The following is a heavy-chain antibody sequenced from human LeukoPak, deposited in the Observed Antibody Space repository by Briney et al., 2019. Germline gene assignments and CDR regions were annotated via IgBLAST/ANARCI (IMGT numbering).Heavy chain of an antibody. CDR1: GGSISSYY. CDR3: ARPRSYYYDSRTFDY. D-gene: IGHD3-22*01. J-gene: IGHJ4*02. V-gene: IGHV4-59*12. CDR2: IYYSGST. Sequence: SETLSLTCTVSGGSISSYYWSWIRQPPGKGLEWIGYIYYSGSTNYNPSLKSRVTISVDTSKNQFSLKLSSVTAADTAVYYCARPRSYYYDSRTFDYWGQGTLVTVSS.